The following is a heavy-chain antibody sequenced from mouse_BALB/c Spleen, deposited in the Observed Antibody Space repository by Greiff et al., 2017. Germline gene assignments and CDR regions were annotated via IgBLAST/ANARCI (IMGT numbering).Heavy chain of an antibody. Sequence: EVQLQESGGGLVKPGGSLKLSCAASGFTFSSYAMSWVRQTPEKRLEWVASISSGGSTYYPDSVKGRFTISRDNARNILYLQMSSLRSEDTAMYYCAREMITYYAMDYWGQGTSVTVSS. CDR2: ISSGGST. J-gene: IGHJ4*01. CDR1: GFTFSSYA. D-gene: IGHD2-4*01. V-gene: IGHV5-6-5*01. CDR3: AREMITYYAMDY.